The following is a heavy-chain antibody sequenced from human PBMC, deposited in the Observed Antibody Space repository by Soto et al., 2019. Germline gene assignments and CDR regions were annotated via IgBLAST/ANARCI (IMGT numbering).Heavy chain of an antibody. CDR3: ARGGKERFRGSGMDV. V-gene: IGHV1-69*01. Sequence: QVQLVQSGAEVKKPGSSVKVSCKASGGIFSSYAISWVRQAPGQGLEWMGEIISMYGTAMYAQKFRGRVRIIADEAESTAYMELSSLRSEDTAVYYCARGGKERFRGSGMDVWGQGTTVTVSS. CDR2: IISMYGTA. CDR1: GGIFSSYA. J-gene: IGHJ6*02. D-gene: IGHD1-1*01.